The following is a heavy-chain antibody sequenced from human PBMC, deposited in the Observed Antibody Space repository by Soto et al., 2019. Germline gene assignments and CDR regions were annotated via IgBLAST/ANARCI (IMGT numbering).Heavy chain of an antibody. CDR1: GFSLTTSGMT. V-gene: IGHV2-5*01. D-gene: IGHD6-13*01. CDR2: GY. J-gene: IGHJ4*02. Sequence: SGPTLVNPTQTLTLTCTVSGFSLTTSGMTLGWIRQPPGKAPEWLALGYQYSPSLNSRLTITMDTSKVQVVLTMTNMDPVDTATYYCTLRQDSSRGPIYWGQGIPVTVSS. CDR3: TLRQDSSRGPIY.